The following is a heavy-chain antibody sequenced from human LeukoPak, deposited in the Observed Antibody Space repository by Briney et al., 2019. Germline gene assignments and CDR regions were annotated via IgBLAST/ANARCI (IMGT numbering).Heavy chain of an antibody. J-gene: IGHJ4*02. CDR2: IYYSGST. CDR3: ARMQSQLWSFVNSKSGGANSYYFDY. V-gene: IGHV4-39*01. D-gene: IGHD5-18*01. Sequence: SETLSLTCTVSGGSISSSSYYWGWIRQPPGKGLEWIGSIYYSGSTYYNPSLKSRVTISVDTSKNQFSLKLSSVTAADTAVYYCARMQSQLWSFVNSKSGGANSYYFDYWGQGTLVTVSS. CDR1: GGSISSSSYY.